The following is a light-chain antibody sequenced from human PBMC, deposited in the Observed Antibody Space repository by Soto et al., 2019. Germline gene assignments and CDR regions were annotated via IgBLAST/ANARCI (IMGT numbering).Light chain of an antibody. CDR1: QSIISSY. V-gene: IGKV3-20*01. Sequence: EIVLTQSPCTLSVSPGERATLSCRASQSIISSYLGWYQQKPGQAPRLLIYGASSRATGIPDRFSGSGSGTDFTLTISRLEPEDFAVYYCQQYGYTRRTFGQGTKVDIK. CDR2: GAS. CDR3: QQYGYTRRT. J-gene: IGKJ1*01.